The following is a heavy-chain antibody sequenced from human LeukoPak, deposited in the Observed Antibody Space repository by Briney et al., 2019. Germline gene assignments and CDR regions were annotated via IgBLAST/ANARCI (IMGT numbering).Heavy chain of an antibody. V-gene: IGHV4-59*06. CDR1: GGSISSYY. CDR2: IYYSGST. D-gene: IGHD6-6*01. J-gene: IGHJ4*02. CDR3: ARGIAARRRFDY. Sequence: KSSETLSLTCTVSGGSISSYYWSWIRQPPGKGLEWIGYIYYSGSTYYNPSLKSRVTISVDTSKNQFSLKLSSVTAADTAVYYCARGIAARRRFDYWGQGTLVTVSS.